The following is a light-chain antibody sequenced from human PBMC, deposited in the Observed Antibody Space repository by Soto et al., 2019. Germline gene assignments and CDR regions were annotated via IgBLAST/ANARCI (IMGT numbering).Light chain of an antibody. Sequence: DIQMTQSPSTLSASVGDRVTITCRASQSIGSWLAWYQQKPGKAPKLLIYKASSLETGVPSRLSGSGSGTEFTLTISSLQPDDFATYYCQQYNNFSWTFGQGAKVEIE. CDR3: QQYNNFSWT. J-gene: IGKJ1*01. CDR1: QSIGSW. V-gene: IGKV1-5*03. CDR2: KAS.